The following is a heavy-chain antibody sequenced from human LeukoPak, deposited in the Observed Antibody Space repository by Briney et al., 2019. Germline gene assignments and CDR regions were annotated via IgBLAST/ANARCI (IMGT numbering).Heavy chain of an antibody. J-gene: IGHJ4*02. CDR1: GFTFSTYW. CDR3: VSPETVDMDY. CDR2: ISSDGSIT. V-gene: IGHV3-74*01. D-gene: IGHD1-14*01. Sequence: GGSLRLSCAASGFTFSTYWMHWVRQAPGKGLVWVSRISSDGSITDYADSVKGRFTISRDNAKNSLYLQMNSLRAEDTAVYYCVSPETVDMDYWGQGTLVTVSS.